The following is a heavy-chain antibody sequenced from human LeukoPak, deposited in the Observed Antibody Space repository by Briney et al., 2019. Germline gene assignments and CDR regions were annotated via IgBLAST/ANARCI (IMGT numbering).Heavy chain of an antibody. J-gene: IGHJ5*02. Sequence: GGSLRLSCAASGLTVSSNYMNWVRQAPGKGLEWVSVIYSGGSTYYADSVKGRFTISRDNSKNTLYLQMNSLRAEDTAVYYCARGAYGSGSYGDNWFDPWGQGTLVTVSS. D-gene: IGHD3-10*01. CDR1: GLTVSSNY. V-gene: IGHV3-66*01. CDR2: IYSGGST. CDR3: ARGAYGSGSYGDNWFDP.